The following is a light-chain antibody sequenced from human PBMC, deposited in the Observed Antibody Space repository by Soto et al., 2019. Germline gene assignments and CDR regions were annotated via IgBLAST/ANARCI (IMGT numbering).Light chain of an antibody. CDR3: SSYAGSTIFWV. CDR2: DVY. CDR1: SSDVAYYNY. J-gene: IGLJ3*02. V-gene: IGLV2-8*01. Sequence: QSALTQPPSASGSPGQSVTISFTGTSSDVAYYNYVSWYQQHPGNAPKLIIYDVYTRPSGVPDRFSGSKSGTTASLTVSGLHAEAESDYYCSSYAGSTIFWVFGGGTKLTVL.